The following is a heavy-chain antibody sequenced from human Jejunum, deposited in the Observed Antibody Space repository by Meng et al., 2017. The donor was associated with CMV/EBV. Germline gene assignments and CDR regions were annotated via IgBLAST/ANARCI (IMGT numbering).Heavy chain of an antibody. CDR3: AKDRDSWSGYYTIAWFDP. D-gene: IGHD3-3*01. V-gene: IGHV3-21*01. Sequence: FSSDTMNWVRQAPGKGLEWVSSISSRESFIYYADSVKGRFTISRDNAKNSLYLQMNSLRDEDTAVYYCAKDRDSWSGYYTIAWFDPWGQGTLVTVSS. CDR2: ISSRESFI. CDR1: FSSDT. J-gene: IGHJ5*02.